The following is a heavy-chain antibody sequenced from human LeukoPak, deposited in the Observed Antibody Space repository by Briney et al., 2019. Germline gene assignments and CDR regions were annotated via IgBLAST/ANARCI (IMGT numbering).Heavy chain of an antibody. CDR1: GYTFTGYY. D-gene: IGHD3-10*01. J-gene: IGHJ4*02. CDR3: ARGFAVVRGVIPTILRY. Sequence: GASVKVSCKASGYTFTGYYMHWVRQAPGQGLEWMGRINPNSGGTNYAQKFQGRVTMTRDTSISTAYMELSRLRSDDTAVYYCARGFAVVRGVIPTILRYWGQGTLVTVSS. V-gene: IGHV1-2*06. CDR2: INPNSGGT.